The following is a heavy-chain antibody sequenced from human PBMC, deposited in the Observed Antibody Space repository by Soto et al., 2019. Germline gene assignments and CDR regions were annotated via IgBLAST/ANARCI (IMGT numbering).Heavy chain of an antibody. CDR2: INTDGSST. J-gene: IGHJ3*01. D-gene: IGHD3-9*01. CDR1: GFSFSSYW. Sequence: DVQLVESGGGLVHPGGSLRLSCADSGFSFSSYWMHWVRQGPWKGLVLVSRINTDGSSTNYADSVRGRFAISRDNAKNTVYLQMNSLRDEDTAVYYCARSPGGYYIEWGQGTMVTVSS. CDR3: ARSPGGYYIE. V-gene: IGHV3-74*01.